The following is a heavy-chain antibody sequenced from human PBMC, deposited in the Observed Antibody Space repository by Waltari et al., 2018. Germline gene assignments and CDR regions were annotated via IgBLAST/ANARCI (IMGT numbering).Heavy chain of an antibody. CDR3: AKNKGPAAAEENWFDP. CDR2: ISYDGSNK. V-gene: IGHV3-30*18. J-gene: IGHJ5*02. D-gene: IGHD2-2*01. CDR1: GFTFSSYG. Sequence: QVQLVESGGGVVQPGRSLRLSCAASGFTFSSYGMHWVRQAPGKGLEWVAVISYDGSNKYYADSVKGRFTISRDNSKNTLYLQMNSLRAEDTAVYYCAKNKGPAAAEENWFDPWGQGTLVTVSS.